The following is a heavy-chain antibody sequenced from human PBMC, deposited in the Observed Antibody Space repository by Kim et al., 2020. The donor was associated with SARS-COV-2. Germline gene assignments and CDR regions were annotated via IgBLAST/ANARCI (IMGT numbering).Heavy chain of an antibody. Sequence: DSVKGRFTISRDNAKNSLYLQMNSLRAEDTAVYYCASSYYDSSGYCLFDYWGQGTLVTVSS. V-gene: IGHV3-48*03. CDR3: ASSYYDSSGYCLFDY. J-gene: IGHJ4*02. D-gene: IGHD3-22*01.